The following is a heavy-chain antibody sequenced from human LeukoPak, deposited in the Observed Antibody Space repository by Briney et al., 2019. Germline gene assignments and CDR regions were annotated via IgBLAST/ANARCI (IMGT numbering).Heavy chain of an antibody. V-gene: IGHV1-2*02. CDR1: GYTFTGYY. CDR3: ARDKPAEAALDF. CDR2: INPNSGGT. J-gene: IGHJ4*02. Sequence: ASVKVSCKASGYTFTGYYIHWVRQAPGQGLEWMGWINPNSGGTNYAQKFQGKVTMTRDRSINTAYMDLRSLTYDDTAVYYCARDKPAEAALDFWGQGTLVTVSS.